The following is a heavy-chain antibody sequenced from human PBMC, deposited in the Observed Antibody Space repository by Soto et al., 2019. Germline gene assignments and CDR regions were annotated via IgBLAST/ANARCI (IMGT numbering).Heavy chain of an antibody. D-gene: IGHD3-9*01. CDR3: SIFSPPVYYYMDV. V-gene: IGHV4-31*03. CDR2: MHYSGRT. J-gene: IGHJ6*03. CDR1: GGPISSGGYY. Sequence: QVQLQASGPGLVKPSQTLSLTCTVSGGPISSGGYYWTWVRQHPGKGLEWIGYMHYSGRTFYNAFLESRVIISLGSFENQFSLKLTSVSAADTAVYYCSIFSPPVYYYMDVWGKETSVTVAS.